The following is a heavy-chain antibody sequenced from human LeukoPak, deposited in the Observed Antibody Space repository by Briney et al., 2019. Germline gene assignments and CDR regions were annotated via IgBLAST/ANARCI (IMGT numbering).Heavy chain of an antibody. J-gene: IGHJ4*02. V-gene: IGHV3-30-3*01. CDR3: ARAGTGVLWFGEPY. CDR1: GFTFSSYA. CDR2: ISYDGSNK. D-gene: IGHD3-10*01. Sequence: GGSLILSCAASGFTFSSYAMHWVRQAPGKGLEWVAVISYDGSNKYYADSVKGRFTISRDNSKNTLYLQMNSLRAKDTAVYYCARAGTGVLWFGEPYWGQGTLVTVSS.